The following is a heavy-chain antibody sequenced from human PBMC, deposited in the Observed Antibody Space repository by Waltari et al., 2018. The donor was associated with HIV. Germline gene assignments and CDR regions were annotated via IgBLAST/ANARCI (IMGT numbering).Heavy chain of an antibody. CDR2: IWGSRGRT. V-gene: IGHV3-23*01. D-gene: IGHD3-3*01. Sequence: EVQLLESGGGLVQTGGSRRFSCLASGLPFTGSSTNCFRQAPGKGVGGVSAIWGSRGRTSYADSVKGRFTISRDKSEIPLYLQMNSLRAEDTAVFYCAKEPDPYYAFWSGYLPGYFDYWGQGTPVTISS. J-gene: IGHJ4*02. CDR3: AKEPDPYYAFWSGYLPGYFDY. CDR1: GLPFTGSS.